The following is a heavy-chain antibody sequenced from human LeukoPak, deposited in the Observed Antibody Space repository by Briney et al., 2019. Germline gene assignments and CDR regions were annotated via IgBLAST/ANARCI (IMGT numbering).Heavy chain of an antibody. Sequence: GASVKVSCKASGYTFTRYYMHWVRQAPGQGLEWMGWINPNSGGTNYAQKFQGRVTMTRDTSISTAYMELSRLRSDDTAVYYCARVLYGSGSYYVDYWGQGTLVTVSS. CDR1: GYTFTRYY. V-gene: IGHV1-2*02. D-gene: IGHD3-10*01. CDR2: INPNSGGT. CDR3: ARVLYGSGSYYVDY. J-gene: IGHJ4*02.